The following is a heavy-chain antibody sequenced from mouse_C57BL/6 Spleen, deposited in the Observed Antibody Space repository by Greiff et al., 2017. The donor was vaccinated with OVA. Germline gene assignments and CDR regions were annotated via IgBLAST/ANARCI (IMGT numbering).Heavy chain of an antibody. V-gene: IGHV1-69*01. J-gene: IGHJ2*01. Sequence: VQLQQPGAELVMPGASVKLSCKASGYTFTSYWMHWVKQRPGQGLEWIGEIDPSDSYTNYNQKFKGKSTLTVDKSSSTAYMHLSSLTSEDSAVYSCAQSLYGSGLYYFDYWGPGTTLTVSS. CDR3: AQSLYGSGLYYFDY. D-gene: IGHD1-1*01. CDR2: IDPSDSYT. CDR1: GYTFTSYW.